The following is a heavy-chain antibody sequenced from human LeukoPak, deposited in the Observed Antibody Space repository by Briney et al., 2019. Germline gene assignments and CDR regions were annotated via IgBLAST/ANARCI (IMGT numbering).Heavy chain of an antibody. V-gene: IGHV1-18*01. CDR2: ISAYNGNT. CDR1: GYTFTSYG. J-gene: IGHJ3*02. D-gene: IGHD3-22*01. CDR3: ARDYQNNYYYDSSGYYYDAFDI. Sequence: GASVKVSCKASGYTFTSYGISWVRQAPGQGLEWMGWISAYNGNTNYAQKLQGRVTMTTDTSTSTAYMELRSLRSDDTAVYYCARDYQNNYYYDSSGYYYDAFDIWGQGTMVTVSS.